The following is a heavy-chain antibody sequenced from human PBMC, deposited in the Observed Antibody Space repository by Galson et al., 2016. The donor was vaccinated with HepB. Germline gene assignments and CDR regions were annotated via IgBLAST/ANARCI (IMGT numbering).Heavy chain of an antibody. D-gene: IGHD2/OR15-2a*01. CDR2: IQQDGSEK. CDR3: AREDFYRLDV. CDR1: GFTFSSYY. Sequence: LRLSCAASGFTFSSYYITWVRQDPGKGLEWVAKIQQDGSEKYYVDSVKGRFTISRDNAKNSLYLQINSLRAEDTAVYYCAREDFYRLDVWGQGTTVTVSS. V-gene: IGHV3-7*01. J-gene: IGHJ6*02.